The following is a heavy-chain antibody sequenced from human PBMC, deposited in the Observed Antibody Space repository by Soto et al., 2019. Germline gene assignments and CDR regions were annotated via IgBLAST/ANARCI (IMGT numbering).Heavy chain of an antibody. CDR3: AKDTFGSGSYIYMDV. CDR2: IWYDGSNK. J-gene: IGHJ6*03. Sequence: GGSLRLSCAASGFTFSSYGMHWVRQAPGKGLEWVAVIWYDGSNKYYADSVKGRFTISRDNSKNTLYLQMNSLRAEDTALYYCAKDTFGSGSYIYMDVWGKGTTVTVSS. D-gene: IGHD3-10*01. CDR1: GFTFSSYG. V-gene: IGHV3-30*02.